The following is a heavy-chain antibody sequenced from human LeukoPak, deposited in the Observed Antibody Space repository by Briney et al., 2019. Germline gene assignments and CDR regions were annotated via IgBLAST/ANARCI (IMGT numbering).Heavy chain of an antibody. CDR1: GFTFADNA. D-gene: IGHD4-17*01. CDR3: AKVGATVTTWFDY. CDR2: ISWNSGTI. Sequence: GRSLRLSCAASGFTFADNAMHWVRQAPGKGIEWVSGISWNSGTIAYADSVKGRFTISRDNAKNSLYLQMNSLRAEDMALYYCAKVGATVTTWFDYWGQGILVTVSS. J-gene: IGHJ4*02. V-gene: IGHV3-9*03.